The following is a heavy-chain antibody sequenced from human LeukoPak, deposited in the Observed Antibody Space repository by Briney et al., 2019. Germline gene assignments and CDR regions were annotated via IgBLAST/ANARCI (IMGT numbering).Heavy chain of an antibody. CDR2: IYAGGST. CDR3: ARAQRGDYMDV. CDR1: GFTVSSNY. V-gene: IGHV3-53*01. J-gene: IGHJ6*03. Sequence: GGSLRLSCAASGFTVSSNYMTWVRQAPGKGLEWVSVIYAGGSTYYADSVKGRFTISRDNSKNTLYLLMNNLRAEDTAVYYCARAQRGDYMDVWGKGTTVTISS. D-gene: IGHD6-25*01.